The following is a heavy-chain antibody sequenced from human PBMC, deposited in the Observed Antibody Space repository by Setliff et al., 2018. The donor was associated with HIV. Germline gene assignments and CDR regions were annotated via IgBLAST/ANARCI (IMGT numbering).Heavy chain of an antibody. CDR2: INAGSGNT. D-gene: IGHD2-15*01. CDR1: GYSFSNFA. Sequence: ASVKVSCKASGYSFSNFAIHWVRQAPGQRLEWLGWINAGSGNTRYSQKFQDRLTITRDTSARTVYMELSSLKSEDTAVYYCARVRCSGANCLNWFDFWGQGTPVTVSS. V-gene: IGHV1-3*01. CDR3: ARVRCSGANCLNWFDF. J-gene: IGHJ5*01.